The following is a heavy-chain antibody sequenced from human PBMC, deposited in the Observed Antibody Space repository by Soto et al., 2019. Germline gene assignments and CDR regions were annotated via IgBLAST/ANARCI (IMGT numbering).Heavy chain of an antibody. CDR3: ARERGWGSDGMDV. CDR2: TRNKTNSFAT. CDR1: GFTFSDQF. Sequence: EVQLVESGGGLVQPGGSLRLSCAASGFTFSDQFMDWVRQAPGKGLEWVGRTRNKTNSFATEYAASVKGRFTISRDDSKDSLYLQMNSLKAEDTAVYYCARERGWGSDGMDVWGQGTTVTVS. J-gene: IGHJ6*02. D-gene: IGHD7-27*01. V-gene: IGHV3-72*01.